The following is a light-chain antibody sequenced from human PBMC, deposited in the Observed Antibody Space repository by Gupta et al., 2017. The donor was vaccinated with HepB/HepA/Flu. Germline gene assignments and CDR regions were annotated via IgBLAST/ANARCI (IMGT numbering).Light chain of an antibody. Sequence: EIVLPQSPATLSLSPGERATLSCRASQGISNYLAWYQQKPGQAPRLLISDASNRATGIPARFSGSGSGTDFTLTISSLEPEDFALYFCQQRYNWPLTFGGGTKVEIK. CDR2: DAS. V-gene: IGKV3-11*01. CDR1: QGISNY. J-gene: IGKJ4*01. CDR3: QQRYNWPLT.